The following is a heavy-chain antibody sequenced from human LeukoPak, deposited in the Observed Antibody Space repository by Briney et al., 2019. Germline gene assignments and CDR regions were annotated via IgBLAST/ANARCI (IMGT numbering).Heavy chain of an antibody. J-gene: IGHJ4*02. CDR3: AKDPGYDILTGYFDY. D-gene: IGHD3-9*01. CDR1: GFTFSSYG. V-gene: IGHV3-30*02. CDR2: IRYDGNNK. Sequence: GGSLGLSCAASGFTFSSYGMHWVRQAPGKGLEWVAFIRYDGNNKYSADSVKGRFTISRDNSKNTLYLQMNSLRAEDTAFYYCAKDPGYDILTGYFDYWGQGTLVTVSS.